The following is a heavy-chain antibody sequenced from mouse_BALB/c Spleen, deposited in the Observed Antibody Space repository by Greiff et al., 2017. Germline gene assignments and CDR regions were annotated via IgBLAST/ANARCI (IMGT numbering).Heavy chain of an antibody. CDR3: ARRGPYYYAMDY. Sequence: VQLQQSGAELMKPGASVKISCKATGYTFSSYWIEWVKQRPGHGLEWIGEILPGSGSTNYNEKFKGKATFTADTSSNTAYMQLSSLTSEDSAVYYCARRGPYYYAMDYWGQGTSVTVSS. CDR1: GYTFSSYW. D-gene: IGHD2-10*01. V-gene: IGHV1-9*01. CDR2: ILPGSGST. J-gene: IGHJ4*01.